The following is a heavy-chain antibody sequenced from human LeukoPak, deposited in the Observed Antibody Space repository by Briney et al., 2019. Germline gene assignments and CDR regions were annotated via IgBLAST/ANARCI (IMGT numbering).Heavy chain of an antibody. V-gene: IGHV3-30-3*01. CDR3: ARGMWSVPAASSLDYYYYGMDV. CDR2: ISYDGSNK. CDR1: GFTFSSYA. Sequence: GRSLRLSCAASGFTFSSYAMHWVRQAPGKGLEWVAVISYDGSNKYYADSVKGRFTIPRDNSKNTLYLQMNSLRAEDTAVYYCARGMWSVPAASSLDYYYYGMDVWGQGTTVTVSS. D-gene: IGHD2-2*01. J-gene: IGHJ6*02.